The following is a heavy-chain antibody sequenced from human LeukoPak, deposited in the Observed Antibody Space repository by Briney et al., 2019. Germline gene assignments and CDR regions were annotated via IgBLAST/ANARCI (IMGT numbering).Heavy chain of an antibody. CDR2: ISYDGSNK. Sequence: GSLRLSCAASGFTFSSYAMHWVRQAPGKGLEWVAVISYDGSNKYYADSVKGRFTISRDNSKNTLYLQMNSLRAEDTAVYYCDTAMVRPNDYWGQGTLVTVSS. J-gene: IGHJ4*02. CDR1: GFTFSSYA. D-gene: IGHD5-18*01. CDR3: DTAMVRPNDY. V-gene: IGHV3-30-3*01.